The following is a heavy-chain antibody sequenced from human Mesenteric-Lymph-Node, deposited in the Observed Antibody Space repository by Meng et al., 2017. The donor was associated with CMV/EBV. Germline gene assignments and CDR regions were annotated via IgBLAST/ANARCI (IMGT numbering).Heavy chain of an antibody. CDR1: AGRFNGFY. D-gene: IGHD1-14*01. CDR2: INHGGST. J-gene: IGHJ6*02. Sequence: CAGDAGRFNGFYWSWIRPSPGKGLEWIGEINHGGSTSYNPSLKSRITMSIDTSKNQFSLKVTSVTAADTAVYYCARGHRGYYGLDVWGQGTTVTVSS. V-gene: IGHV4-34*01. CDR3: ARGHRGYYGLDV.